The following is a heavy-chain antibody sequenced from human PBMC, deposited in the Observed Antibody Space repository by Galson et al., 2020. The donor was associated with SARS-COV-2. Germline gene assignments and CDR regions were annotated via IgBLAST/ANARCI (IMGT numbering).Heavy chain of an antibody. CDR1: GFTFDDYA. V-gene: IGHV3-43D*04. CDR3: VKDAQGPSTSPNYYFYGMDA. J-gene: IGHJ6*02. Sequence: GESLKISCAASGFTFDDYAMHWVRQGPGKGLEWVSLISWNGGSIYYAPSVKGRFTISRDNSKNSLYLQMNSLRSEDTALYYCVKDAQGPSTSPNYYFYGMDAWGQGTTVTVSS. CDR2: ISWNGGSI.